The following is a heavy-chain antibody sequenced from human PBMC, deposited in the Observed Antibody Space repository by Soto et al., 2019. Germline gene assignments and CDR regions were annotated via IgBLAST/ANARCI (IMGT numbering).Heavy chain of an antibody. CDR2: ISSSSSTI. CDR3: ARDYRIAARGYYYYYGMDV. V-gene: IGHV3-48*02. J-gene: IGHJ6*02. CDR1: GFTFSSYS. D-gene: IGHD6-6*01. Sequence: EVQLVESGGGLVQPGGSLRLSCAASGFTFSSYSMNWVRQAPGKGLEWVSYISSSSSTIYYADSVKGRFTISRDNAKNALYLQMNSLRDEDTAVYYCARDYRIAARGYYYYYGMDVWGQGTTVTVSS.